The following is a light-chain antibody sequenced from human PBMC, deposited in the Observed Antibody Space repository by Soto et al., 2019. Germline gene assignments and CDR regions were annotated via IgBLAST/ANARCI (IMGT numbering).Light chain of an antibody. CDR2: GAS. V-gene: IGKV3-15*01. CDR1: QSVSSN. CDR3: QQYNNWPRA. Sequence: EMLFMQSPRTLSLAPGERATLSRTASQSVSSNLAWYQQKPGQAPRLLIYGASTRATGIPARFSGSGSGTEFTLTISSLQSEDFAVYYCQQYNNWPRAFGQGTKVDIK. J-gene: IGKJ1*01.